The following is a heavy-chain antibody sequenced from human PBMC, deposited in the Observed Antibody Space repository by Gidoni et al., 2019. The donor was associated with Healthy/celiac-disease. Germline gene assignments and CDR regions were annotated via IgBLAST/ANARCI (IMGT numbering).Heavy chain of an antibody. CDR1: GYTFTSYY. Sequence: QVQLVQSGAEVKKPGASVKVSCNASGYTFTSYYMHWVRQAPGQGLAWMGIINPSGGSTSYAQKFQGRVTMTRDTSTSTVYMELSSLRSEDTAVYYCARERGDYFDYWGQGTLVTVSS. J-gene: IGHJ4*02. CDR2: INPSGGST. CDR3: ARERGDYFDY. V-gene: IGHV1-46*03.